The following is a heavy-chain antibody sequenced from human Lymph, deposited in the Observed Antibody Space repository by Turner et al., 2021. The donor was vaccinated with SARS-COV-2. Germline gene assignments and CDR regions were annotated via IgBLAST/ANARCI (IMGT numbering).Heavy chain of an antibody. CDR2: ISYDGSNK. Sequence: QVQLVESGGGVVQPGRSLRPSCAASGFTFSSYGMHWVRQAPGKGLEWVAVISYDGSNKYYADSVKGRFTISRDNSKNTLYLQMNSLRPEDTAVYYCAKGGFYDILTGYSNFDYWGQGTLVTVSS. D-gene: IGHD3-9*01. V-gene: IGHV3-30*18. CDR3: AKGGFYDILTGYSNFDY. CDR1: GFTFSSYG. J-gene: IGHJ4*02.